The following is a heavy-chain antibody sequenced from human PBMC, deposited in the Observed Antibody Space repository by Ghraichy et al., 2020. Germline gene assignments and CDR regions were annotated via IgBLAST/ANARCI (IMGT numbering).Heavy chain of an antibody. Sequence: SETLSLTCTVSGGSMNGFYWSWIRQSPGKGLEWIGYISFSGNTNYNPSLKSRVTMSLDTSNTQFSLKMKSVTAADTALYYCAREGHLPAGFDPWGQGTLVTVSS. CDR3: AREGHLPAGFDP. V-gene: IGHV4-59*01. D-gene: IGHD2-15*01. CDR2: ISFSGNT. CDR1: GGSMNGFY. J-gene: IGHJ5*02.